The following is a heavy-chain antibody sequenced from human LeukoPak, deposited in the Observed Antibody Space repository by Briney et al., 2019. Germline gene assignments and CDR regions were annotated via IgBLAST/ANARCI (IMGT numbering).Heavy chain of an antibody. J-gene: IGHJ4*02. CDR3: TSKAMVRGVHFDY. CDR2: IRSKAYGGTT. D-gene: IGHD3-10*01. V-gene: IGHV3-49*03. CDR1: GFTFGDYA. Sequence: GGSLRLSCTASGFTFGDYAMSWFRQAPGKGLEWVGFIRSKAYGGTTEYAASVKGRFTISRDDSKSIACLQMNSLKTEDTAVYYCTSKAMVRGVHFDYWGQGTLVTVSS.